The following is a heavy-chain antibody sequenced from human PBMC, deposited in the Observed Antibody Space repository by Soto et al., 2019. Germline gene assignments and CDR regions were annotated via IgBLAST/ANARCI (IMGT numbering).Heavy chain of an antibody. CDR1: GFTFSSYA. D-gene: IGHD2-15*01. J-gene: IGHJ4*02. CDR3: ATDIVVVVAATSDY. Sequence: QVQLVESGGGVVQPGRSLRLSSAASGFTFSSYAMHWVRQAPGKGLEWVAVISYDGSNKYYADSVKGRFTISRDNSKNTLYLQMNSLRAEDTAVYYCATDIVVVVAATSDYWGQGTLVTVSS. CDR2: ISYDGSNK. V-gene: IGHV3-30-3*01.